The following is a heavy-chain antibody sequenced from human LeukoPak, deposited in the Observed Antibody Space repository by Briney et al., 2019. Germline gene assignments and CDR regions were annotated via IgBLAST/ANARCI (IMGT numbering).Heavy chain of an antibody. Sequence: SETLSPTCAVSGGSISSGGYSWSWIRQPPGKGLEWIGYIYHSGSTYYNPSLKSRVTISVDRSKNQFSLKLSSVTAADTAVYYCARATRITGTTGPGYYFDYWGQGTLVTVSS. CDR1: GGSISSGGYS. CDR3: ARATRITGTTGPGYYFDY. J-gene: IGHJ4*02. D-gene: IGHD1-7*01. CDR2: IYHSGST. V-gene: IGHV4-30-2*01.